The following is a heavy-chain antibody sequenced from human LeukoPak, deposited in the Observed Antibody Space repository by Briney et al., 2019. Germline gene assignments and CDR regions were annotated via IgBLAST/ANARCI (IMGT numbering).Heavy chain of an antibody. CDR3: ARHAGVTMIVVVTYFDY. J-gene: IGHJ4*02. CDR2: IYYSGST. Sequence: PSETLSLTCAVYGGSFSGYYWSWIRQPPGKGLEWIGSIYYSGSTYYNPSLKGRVTISVDTSKNQFSLKLSSVTAADTAVYYCARHAGVTMIVVVTYFDYWGQGTLVTVSS. CDR1: GGSFSGYY. D-gene: IGHD3-22*01. V-gene: IGHV4-34*01.